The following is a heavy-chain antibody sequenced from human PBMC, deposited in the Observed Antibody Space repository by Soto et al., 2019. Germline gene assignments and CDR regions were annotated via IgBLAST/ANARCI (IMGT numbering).Heavy chain of an antibody. Sequence: QVQLVQSGAEVKKPGASVKVSCKASGYTFTSYYMHWVRQAPGQGLEWMGIINPSGGSTSYAQKFQGRVTVTRDTSTSTVYMELSSLRSEDTAVYYCARAMVRGVIPCAFDIWGQGTMVTVSS. CDR3: ARAMVRGVIPCAFDI. D-gene: IGHD3-10*01. V-gene: IGHV1-46*03. CDR2: INPSGGST. CDR1: GYTFTSYY. J-gene: IGHJ3*02.